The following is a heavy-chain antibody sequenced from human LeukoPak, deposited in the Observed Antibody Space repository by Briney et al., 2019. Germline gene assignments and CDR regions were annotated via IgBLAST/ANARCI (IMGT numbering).Heavy chain of an antibody. D-gene: IGHD6-13*01. J-gene: IGHJ4*02. CDR2: IYYSGST. CDR3: ARHGTGYRSSWYYFDY. V-gene: IGHV4-39*01. CDR1: GGSISSNSYY. Sequence: SETLSFTCTVSGGSISSNSYYWGWIRQPPGKGLEWIGSIYYSGSTYYNPSLKRRVTISVDTSKNQFSLKLSSVTAADMAVYYCARHGTGYRSSWYYFDYWGQGTLVTVSS.